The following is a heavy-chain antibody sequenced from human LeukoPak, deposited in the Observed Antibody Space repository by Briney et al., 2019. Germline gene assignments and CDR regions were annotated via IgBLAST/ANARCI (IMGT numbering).Heavy chain of an antibody. CDR3: ARWDYYDSRTFDI. Sequence: ASVKVSCKASGYTFINYGITWVRQAPGRGLEGMGWISAYNGNTNYAQKLQGRVTMTTDTSSRTAYMELRSLRSDDTAVYYCARWDYYDSRTFDIWGQGTMVTVSS. V-gene: IGHV1-18*01. D-gene: IGHD3-22*01. CDR2: ISAYNGNT. J-gene: IGHJ3*02. CDR1: GYTFINYG.